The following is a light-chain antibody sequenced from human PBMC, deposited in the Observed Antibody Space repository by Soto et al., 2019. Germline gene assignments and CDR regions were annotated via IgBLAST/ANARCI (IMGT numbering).Light chain of an antibody. CDR2: GAS. J-gene: IGKJ1*01. CDR3: QQYNNLPRT. Sequence: EIVMTQSQATLSVSPGERATLSCRASQSVSSNLAWYQQKPGQAPRLFIYGASTRATGIPARFSGSGSGTEFTLTISSLQSEDFAVYYCQQYNNLPRTFGQGTKVEIK. CDR1: QSVSSN. V-gene: IGKV3-15*01.